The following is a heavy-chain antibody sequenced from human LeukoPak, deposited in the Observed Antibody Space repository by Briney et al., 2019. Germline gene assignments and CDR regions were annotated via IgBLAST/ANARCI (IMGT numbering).Heavy chain of an antibody. Sequence: PGGSLRLSCAASGFTFSSYAMHWVRQAPGKGLEWAAVISYDGSNKYYADSVKGRFTISRDNSKNTLYLQMNSLRAEDTAVYYCARDQRITMVRGVISTRPFDYWGQGTLVTVSS. CDR1: GFTFSSYA. CDR3: ARDQRITMVRGVISTRPFDY. D-gene: IGHD3-10*01. V-gene: IGHV3-30*04. J-gene: IGHJ4*02. CDR2: ISYDGSNK.